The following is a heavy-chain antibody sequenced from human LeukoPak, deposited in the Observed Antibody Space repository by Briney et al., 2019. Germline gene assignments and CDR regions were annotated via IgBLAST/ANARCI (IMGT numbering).Heavy chain of an antibody. CDR3: ARSAAGTYY. D-gene: IGHD1-1*01. J-gene: IGHJ4*02. Sequence: GGSLRLSRVASGFTFSSYSMNWVRQAPGKGLEWVSSISSSSSYKYCTDSVKGRFTISRDNAKNSLYLQMNSLRAEDTAVYYCARSAAGTYYWGQGTLVTVSS. V-gene: IGHV3-21*01. CDR1: GFTFSSYS. CDR2: ISSSSSYK.